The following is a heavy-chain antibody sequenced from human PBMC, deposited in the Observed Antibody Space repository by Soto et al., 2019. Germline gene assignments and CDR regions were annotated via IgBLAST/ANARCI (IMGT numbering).Heavy chain of an antibody. Sequence: GESLKISCAASGFTFSDYYMSWIRQAPGKGLEWVSYISSSGSTIYYADSVKGRFTISRDNAKNSLYLQRNSLRAEDTAVYYCARDLEGEGMATIGWFDPWGQGTLVTVSS. J-gene: IGHJ5*02. CDR3: ARDLEGEGMATIGWFDP. D-gene: IGHD3-16*01. CDR1: GFTFSDYY. V-gene: IGHV3-11*01. CDR2: ISSSGSTI.